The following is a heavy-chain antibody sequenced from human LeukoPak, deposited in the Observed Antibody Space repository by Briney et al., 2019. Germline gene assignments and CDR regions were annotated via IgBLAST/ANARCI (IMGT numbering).Heavy chain of an antibody. J-gene: IGHJ3*02. V-gene: IGHV5-51*01. CDR2: IYPGDSDT. CDR1: GYSFTSYW. CDR3: ARLKDEYSYGWDAFDI. D-gene: IGHD5-18*01. Sequence: GESLKISYKGSGYSFTSYWIGWVRQMPGKGLEWMGIIYPGDSDTRYSPSFQGQVTISADKSISTAYLQWSSLKASDTAMYYCARLKDEYSYGWDAFDIWGQGTMVTVSS.